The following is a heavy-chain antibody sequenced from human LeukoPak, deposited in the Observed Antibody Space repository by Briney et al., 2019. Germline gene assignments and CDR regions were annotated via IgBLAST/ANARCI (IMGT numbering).Heavy chain of an antibody. CDR2: INGATGNT. CDR3: ARSIIIVPNTSYYYYYMDV. Sequence: VSVKVSCKASGYTFTSHALHWVRQAPGESLEWMAWINGATGNTEYSQKFQARVTITRDTSASTVYMELSSLRSEDTAVYYCARSIIIVPNTSYYYYYMDVWGQGTTVTVSS. D-gene: IGHD2/OR15-2a*01. CDR1: GYTFTSHA. J-gene: IGHJ6*02. V-gene: IGHV1-3*01.